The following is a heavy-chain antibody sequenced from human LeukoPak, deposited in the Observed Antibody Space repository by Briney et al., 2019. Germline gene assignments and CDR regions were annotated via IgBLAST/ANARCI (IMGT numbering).Heavy chain of an antibody. J-gene: IGHJ5*02. V-gene: IGHV1-18*01. CDR3: AREYYGDYALDP. CDR1: GYTFTSYG. Sequence: ASVKVSCKASGYTFTSYGISWVRQAPGQGLEWMGWISAYNGNANYAQKLQGRVTMTTDTSTSTAYMELRSLRSDDTAVYYCAREYYGDYALDPWGQGTLVTVSS. D-gene: IGHD4-17*01. CDR2: ISAYNGNA.